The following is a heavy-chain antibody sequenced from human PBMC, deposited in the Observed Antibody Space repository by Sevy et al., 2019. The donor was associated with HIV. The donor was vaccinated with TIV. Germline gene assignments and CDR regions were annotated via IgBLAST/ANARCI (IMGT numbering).Heavy chain of an antibody. V-gene: IGHV4-59*01. Sequence: SETLSLTCTVSGGSISSYYWSWIRQPPGKGLEGIGYIYYSGSTNYNPSLKSRVTISVDTSKNQFSLKLSSVTAADTAVYYCARAKYIVGATSEHWFDPWGQGTLVTVSS. CDR3: ARAKYIVGATSEHWFDP. CDR1: GGSISSYY. D-gene: IGHD1-26*01. CDR2: IYYSGST. J-gene: IGHJ5*02.